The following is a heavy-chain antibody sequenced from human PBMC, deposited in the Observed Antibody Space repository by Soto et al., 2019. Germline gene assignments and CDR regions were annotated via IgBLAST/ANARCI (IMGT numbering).Heavy chain of an antibody. J-gene: IGHJ4*02. Sequence: QVQLVESGGGVVQPGRSLRLSCAASGFTFSTYGMHWVRQAPGKGLEWVGVISFDGNNKYYTDSLRGRFTISRDNSNNTLYLQMVSLRPEDSAVYYCAKSGAIAGPTKDYFDCWGQGTLVTVSS. V-gene: IGHV3-30*18. CDR2: ISFDGNNK. CDR3: AKSGAIAGPTKDYFDC. CDR1: GFTFSTYG. D-gene: IGHD2-8*01.